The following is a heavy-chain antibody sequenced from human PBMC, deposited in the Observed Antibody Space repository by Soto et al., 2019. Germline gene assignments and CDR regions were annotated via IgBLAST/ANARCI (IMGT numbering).Heavy chain of an antibody. J-gene: IGHJ4*02. CDR2: IGTAGDT. CDR1: GFTFSSYD. D-gene: IGHD1-26*01. CDR3: ARGRGADFDY. Sequence: EVQLVESGGGFVQPGGSLRLYCAASGFTFSSYDMHWVRQATGKGLEWVSAIGTAGDTYYPGSVKGRFTISRENAKNSLYLQMNSLRAGDTAVSYCARGRGADFDYWGQGTLVTVSS. V-gene: IGHV3-13*04.